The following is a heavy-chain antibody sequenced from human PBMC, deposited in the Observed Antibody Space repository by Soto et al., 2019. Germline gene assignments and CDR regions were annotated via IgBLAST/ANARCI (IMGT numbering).Heavy chain of an antibody. D-gene: IGHD4-17*01. V-gene: IGHV4-59*01. Sequence: PSETLSLTCTVSGGSITGNYWSWIRQPPGKGLQWIGNIHYSGSANYNPSLKSRVTISLHSPRNQVSLKLSSVTAADAAVYYCTRFGGYYGDYPNFDYWGQGTLVTVSS. CDR1: GGSITGNY. J-gene: IGHJ4*02. CDR3: TRFGGYYGDYPNFDY. CDR2: IHYSGSA.